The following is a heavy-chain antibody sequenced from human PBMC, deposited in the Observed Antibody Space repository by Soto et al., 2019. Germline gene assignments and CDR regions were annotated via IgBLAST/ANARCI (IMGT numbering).Heavy chain of an antibody. D-gene: IGHD6-6*01. J-gene: IGHJ5*02. Sequence: SETLSLTCTVSGGSISSGNSYWSWIRQHPGKGLEWIGYIHYSGSTYYNPSLKSRVTISVDTSKNQFSLKLSSVTAADTAVYYCASYSSSSRWLDPWGQGTLVTVSS. CDR2: IHYSGST. V-gene: IGHV4-31*03. CDR1: GGSISSGNSY. CDR3: ASYSSSSRWLDP.